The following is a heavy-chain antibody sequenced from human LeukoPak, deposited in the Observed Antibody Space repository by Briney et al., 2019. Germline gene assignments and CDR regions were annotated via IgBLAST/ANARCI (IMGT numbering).Heavy chain of an antibody. CDR3: ARRGTSSSWAHFDY. CDR1: GFTFSSYW. V-gene: IGHV3-74*01. D-gene: IGHD6-13*01. CDR2: INDDGSST. Sequence: PGGSLRLSCAASGFTFSSYWMHWVRQAPGKGLVWVSRINDDGSSTNYADSVKGRFTISRDNAKNSLYLQMNSLGAEDTAVYYCARRGTSSSWAHFDYWGQGTLVTVSS. J-gene: IGHJ4*02.